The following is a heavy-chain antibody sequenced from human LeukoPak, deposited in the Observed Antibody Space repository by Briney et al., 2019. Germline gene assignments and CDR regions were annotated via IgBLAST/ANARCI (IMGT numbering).Heavy chain of an antibody. CDR3: TRVGYIDEGIDY. V-gene: IGHV3-23*01. J-gene: IGHJ4*02. Sequence: GGSLRLSCAASGFTFSSYAMSWVRQAPGKGLEWVSTISGSGGSTYYADSVKGRFTISRDNAKNSLYLQMNSLRAEDTAIYYCTRVGYIDEGIDYWGQGTLVTVSS. CDR1: GFTFSSYA. D-gene: IGHD5-24*01. CDR2: ISGSGGST.